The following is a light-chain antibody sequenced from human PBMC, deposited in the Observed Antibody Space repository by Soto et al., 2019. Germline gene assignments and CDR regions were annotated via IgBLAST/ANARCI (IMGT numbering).Light chain of an antibody. V-gene: IGKV1-39*01. Sequence: DIQMTQSPSSLSASVGDRVTITCRTSQSISTSLNWYQQKPVKAPKVLIYGASSLHSVVPSRFSGGGSGTDFTLTISSLQPEDFATYYCQESHSFLWGTFGPGTKVEIK. CDR3: QESHSFLWGT. CDR2: GAS. CDR1: QSISTS. J-gene: IGKJ1*01.